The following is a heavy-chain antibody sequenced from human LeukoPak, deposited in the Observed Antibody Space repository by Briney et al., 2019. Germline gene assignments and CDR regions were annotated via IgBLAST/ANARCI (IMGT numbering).Heavy chain of an antibody. J-gene: IGHJ4*02. CDR3: AKYSAYSTGWPSY. V-gene: IGHV3-23*01. D-gene: IGHD6-19*01. CDR1: GFTFNTYA. Sequence: GGSLRLSCAASGFTFNTYAMSWVRQTPGKGLEWGSTISGSGGSTYYADSVKGRFTISRDNSKNTLYLQMNSLRAEDTAVYYCAKYSAYSTGWPSYWGQGAQVTVSS. CDR2: ISGSGGST.